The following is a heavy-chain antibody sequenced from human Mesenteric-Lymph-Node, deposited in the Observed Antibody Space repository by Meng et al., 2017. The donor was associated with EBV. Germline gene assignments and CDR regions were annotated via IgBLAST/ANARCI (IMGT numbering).Heavy chain of an antibody. CDR2: VYYSGST. D-gene: IGHD3-10*01. CDR1: GGSVSSTSYY. CDR3: ARENPARGNWFDP. Sequence: REPGPGLVKPSETLSLPCSVFGGSVSSTSYYWSWIRQPPGKRLEWIGYVYYSGSTNYNPSLKSRVTISVDTSKNQFSLNLYSVTAADTAVYYCARENPARGNWFDPWGQGALVTVSS. V-gene: IGHV4-61*01. J-gene: IGHJ5*02.